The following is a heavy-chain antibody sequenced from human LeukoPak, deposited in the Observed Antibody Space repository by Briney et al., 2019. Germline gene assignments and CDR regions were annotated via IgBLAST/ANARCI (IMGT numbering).Heavy chain of an antibody. CDR1: GFTFSSYA. J-gene: IGHJ4*02. V-gene: IGHV3-21*01. CDR3: ARRGYGGSIDY. D-gene: IGHD4-23*01. CDR2: ISSSSSYI. Sequence: KTGGSLRLSCAASGFTFSSYAMSWVRQAPGKGLEWVSSISSSSSYIYYADSVKGRFTISRDNAKNSLYLQMNSLRAEDTAVYYCARRGYGGSIDYWGQGTLVTVSS.